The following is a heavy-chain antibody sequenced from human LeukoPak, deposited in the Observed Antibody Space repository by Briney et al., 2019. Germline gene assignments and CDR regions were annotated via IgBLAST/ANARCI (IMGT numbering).Heavy chain of an antibody. V-gene: IGHV3-23*01. CDR2: LTDDGRST. CDR3: AKGSAAARPYYFDY. Sequence: GGSLRLSCAASGFSFSIYAMSWVRQAPGKGLEWVSALTDDGRSTYYADSVKGRFTISRDNSKNTLYLQMNSLIGEDTAIYYCAKGSAAARPYYFDYWGQGTLVTVSA. CDR1: GFSFSIYA. D-gene: IGHD6-6*01. J-gene: IGHJ4*02.